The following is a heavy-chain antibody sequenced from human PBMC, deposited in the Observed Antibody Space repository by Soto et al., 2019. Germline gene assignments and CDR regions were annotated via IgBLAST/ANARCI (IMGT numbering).Heavy chain of an antibody. J-gene: IGHJ4*02. Sequence: QVQLVESGGGVVQPGRSLRLSCAASGFTFSSYGMHWVRQAPGKGLEWVAVISYDGSNKYYADSVKGRFTISRDNSKNTLYLQMNSLRAEDTAVYYCAKDLGDTYSSGWYDYFYYWGQGTLVTVSS. V-gene: IGHV3-30*18. CDR2: ISYDGSNK. CDR1: GFTFSSYG. CDR3: AKDLGDTYSSGWYDYFYY. D-gene: IGHD6-19*01.